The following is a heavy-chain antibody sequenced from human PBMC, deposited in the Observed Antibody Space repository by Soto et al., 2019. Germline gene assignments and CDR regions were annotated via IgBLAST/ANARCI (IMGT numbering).Heavy chain of an antibody. Sequence: GGSLRLSCAASGFTFSDCNMNWVRQAPGKGPEWVSFIGGSGSPIFYADSVKGRFTISRDNAKNSLYLQMNSLRVEDTAVYYCARGLGSSWFFLWGQGTLVTVSS. CDR1: GFTFSDCN. CDR3: ARGLGSSWFFL. D-gene: IGHD6-13*01. CDR2: IGGSGSPI. V-gene: IGHV3-48*01. J-gene: IGHJ5*02.